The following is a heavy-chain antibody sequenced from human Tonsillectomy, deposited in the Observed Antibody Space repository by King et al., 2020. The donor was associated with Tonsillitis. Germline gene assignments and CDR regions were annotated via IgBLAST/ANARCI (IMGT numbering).Heavy chain of an antibody. CDR1: GGSINSSNHY. CDR2: TYYSGST. Sequence: VQLQESGPGLVKPSQTLSLTCTVSGGSINSSNHYWTWIRQHPGKGLEWIGYTYYSGSTYYNPSLKSRVTISEDTSQNQFSLKLRSVTAADTAVYYFSSETHNFWSDYYFDRWGQGTLVTVSS. CDR3: SSETHNFWSDYYFDR. V-gene: IGHV4-31*03. J-gene: IGHJ5*02. D-gene: IGHD3-3*01.